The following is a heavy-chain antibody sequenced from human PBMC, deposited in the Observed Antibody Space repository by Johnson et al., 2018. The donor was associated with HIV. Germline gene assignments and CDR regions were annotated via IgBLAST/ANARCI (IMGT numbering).Heavy chain of an antibody. V-gene: IGHV3-53*01. CDR1: GFTVSSNY. D-gene: IGHD1-26*01. CDR3: ARDLPGIYDAFDR. J-gene: IGHJ3*01. CDR2: IYSDGTT. Sequence: VQLVESGGGLIQPGGSLRLSCAASGFTVSSNYMSWVRQAPGKGLEWVSVIYSDGTTSFAQSVKGRFSISRDVSKNILYLQMHSLRTEDTAYYYCARDLPGIYDAFDRWGQGTKGTISS.